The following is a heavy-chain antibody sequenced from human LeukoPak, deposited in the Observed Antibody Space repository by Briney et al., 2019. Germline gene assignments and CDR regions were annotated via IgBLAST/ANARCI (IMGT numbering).Heavy chain of an antibody. CDR2: ISSSSSYI. D-gene: IGHD2-15*01. J-gene: IGHJ4*02. CDR1: GFTFSSYG. V-gene: IGHV3-21*01. CDR3: ARYSGYCSGGSRLGY. Sequence: GGSLRLSCVASGFTFSSYGMHWVRQAPGKGLEWVSSISSSSSYIYYADSVKGRFTISRDNAKNSLYLQMNSLRAEDTAVYYCARYSGYCSGGSRLGYWGQGTLVTVSS.